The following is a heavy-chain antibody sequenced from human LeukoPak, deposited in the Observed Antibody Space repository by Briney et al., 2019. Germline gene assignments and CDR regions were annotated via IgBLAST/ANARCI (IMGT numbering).Heavy chain of an antibody. Sequence: PGESLKISCKGSGYSFTSYWIGWVRQMPGKGLEWMGIIYPGDSDTRYSPFFQGQVTISADKSISTAYLQWSSLKASDTAMYYCARHTGRCSGGSCYGVYWGQGTLVTVSS. CDR3: ARHTGRCSGGSCYGVY. V-gene: IGHV5-51*01. CDR2: IYPGDSDT. J-gene: IGHJ4*02. CDR1: GYSFTSYW. D-gene: IGHD2-15*01.